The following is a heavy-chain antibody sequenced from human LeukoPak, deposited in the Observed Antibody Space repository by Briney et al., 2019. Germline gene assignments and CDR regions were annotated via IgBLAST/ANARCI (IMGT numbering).Heavy chain of an antibody. CDR2: IKQDGSEK. CDR1: GSTFSSYW. CDR3: ARDTSKYSGYDLFFDY. J-gene: IGHJ4*02. V-gene: IGHV3-7*01. D-gene: IGHD5-12*01. Sequence: GGSLRLSCAASGSTFSSYWMSWVRQAPGKGLEWVANIKQDGSEKYYVDSVKGRFTISRANAKNSLYLQMNSLRAEDTAVYYCARDTSKYSGYDLFFDYWGQGTLVTVSS.